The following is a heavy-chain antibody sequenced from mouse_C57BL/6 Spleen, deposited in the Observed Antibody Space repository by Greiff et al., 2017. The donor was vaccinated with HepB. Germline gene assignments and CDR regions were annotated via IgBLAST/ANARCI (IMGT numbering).Heavy chain of an antibody. CDR3: ARRAPRAMDY. D-gene: IGHD3-1*01. CDR1: GYTFTSYW. CDR2: IDPSDSYT. V-gene: IGHV1-59*01. Sequence: VQLQQPGAELVRPGTSVKLSCKASGYTFTSYWMHWVKQRPGQGLEWIGVIDPSDSYTNYNQKFKGKATLTVDTSSSTAYMQLSRLTSEDSAVYYCARRAPRAMDYWGQGTSVTVSS. J-gene: IGHJ4*01.